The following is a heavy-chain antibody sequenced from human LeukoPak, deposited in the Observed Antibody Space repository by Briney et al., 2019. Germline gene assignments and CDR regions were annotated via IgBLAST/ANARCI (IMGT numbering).Heavy chain of an antibody. D-gene: IGHD5-12*01. Sequence: SETLSLTCTVSGGSISSSSYYWGWIRQPPGKGLEWMGSIYYSGRPYYNASLKSRGTISVNTSKNQFSLKLSSVTAADTAVYYCARGDDVDEALDYWGQGTLVTVSS. CDR1: GGSISSSSYY. J-gene: IGHJ4*02. CDR3: ARGDDVDEALDY. V-gene: IGHV4-39*01. CDR2: IYYSGRP.